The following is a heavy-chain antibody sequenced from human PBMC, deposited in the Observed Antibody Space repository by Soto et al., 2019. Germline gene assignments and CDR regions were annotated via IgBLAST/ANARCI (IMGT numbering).Heavy chain of an antibody. Sequence: QVPLVQSGAEVKKPGASVKVSCKASGYTFTSYGITWVRQAPGQGLEWMGWISAYNGNTNYAQKRQGRVTMTTATSTSTAYMELRSLRSDDTAVYYCVRDYDFWSGYYTGFDYWGQGTLVTVSS. D-gene: IGHD3-3*01. J-gene: IGHJ4*02. CDR2: ISAYNGNT. CDR1: GYTFTSYG. CDR3: VRDYDFWSGYYTGFDY. V-gene: IGHV1-18*01.